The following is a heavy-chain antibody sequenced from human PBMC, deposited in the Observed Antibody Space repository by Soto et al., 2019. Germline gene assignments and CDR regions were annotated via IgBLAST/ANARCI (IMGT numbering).Heavy chain of an antibody. CDR2: INSDGSST. J-gene: IGHJ4*02. V-gene: IGHV3-74*01. CDR1: GXTLSSYW. Sequence: GSMRLSCAASGXTLSSYWMHWVRQAPGKGLVWVSRINSDGSSTNYADFVNGRFTISRDNAKNTLYLQMNILRVEDTAVYYCSRVGGSTWHWGQGTLGTVSS. D-gene: IGHD1-26*01. CDR3: SRVGGSTWH.